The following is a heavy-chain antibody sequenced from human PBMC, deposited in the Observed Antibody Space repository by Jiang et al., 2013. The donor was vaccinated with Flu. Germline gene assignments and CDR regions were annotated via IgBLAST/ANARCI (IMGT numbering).Heavy chain of an antibody. CDR3: ARERGRHTYGRDAFDI. V-gene: IGHV4-31*03. CDR2: IYDSGST. Sequence: GLVKPSQTLSLTCTVSGDAIIRGGYYWSWIRQNPGKGPEWIGYIYDSGSTYYNSALKSRATISVDTSKNQISLSLRFVTAADTAVYYCARERGRHTYGRDAFDIWGQGTMVIVTS. J-gene: IGHJ3*02. D-gene: IGHD2-15*01. CDR1: GDAIIRGGYY.